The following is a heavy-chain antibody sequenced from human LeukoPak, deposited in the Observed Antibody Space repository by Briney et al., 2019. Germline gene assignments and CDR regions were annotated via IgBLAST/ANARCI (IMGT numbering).Heavy chain of an antibody. J-gene: IGHJ3*02. CDR3: SRDGYYYDSSGYYIDAFDI. V-gene: IGHV3-21*01. D-gene: IGHD3-22*01. Sequence: GGSLRLSCAASGFTFSSYSMNWVRQAPGKGLEWVSSISSSSSYIYYADSVKGRFTISRDNAKNSLYLQMNSLRAEDTAVYYCSRDGYYYDSSGYYIDAFDIWGQGTMVTVSS. CDR2: ISSSSSYI. CDR1: GFTFSSYS.